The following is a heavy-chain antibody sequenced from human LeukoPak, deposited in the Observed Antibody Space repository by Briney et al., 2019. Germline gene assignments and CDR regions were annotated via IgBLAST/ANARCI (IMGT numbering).Heavy chain of an antibody. J-gene: IGHJ4*02. CDR3: ARDPYGSGRGYFDY. Sequence: PGGSLRLSCAASGFTFSSYSMNWVRQAPAKGLEWVSSISSSSSYIYYADSVKGRFTISRDNAKNSLYLQMNSLRAEDTAVYYCARDPYGSGRGYFDYWGQGTLVTVSS. D-gene: IGHD3-10*01. CDR1: GFTFSSYS. V-gene: IGHV3-21*01. CDR2: ISSSSSYI.